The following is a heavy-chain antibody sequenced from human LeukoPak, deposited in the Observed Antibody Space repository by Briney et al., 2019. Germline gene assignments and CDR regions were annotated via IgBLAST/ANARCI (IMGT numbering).Heavy chain of an antibody. V-gene: IGHV4-59*01. Sequence: SETLSLTCTVSGGSISPYYWSWVRQPPGKGLEWIGYIYYSGSTKYNPSLKSRVTLSVDTSKNQFSLKLNSVTAADTAVYYCARGPRNSGSYCDFDYWGQGTLVTVSS. CDR3: ARGPRNSGSYCDFDY. CDR1: GGSISPYY. D-gene: IGHD1-26*01. CDR2: IYYSGST. J-gene: IGHJ4*02.